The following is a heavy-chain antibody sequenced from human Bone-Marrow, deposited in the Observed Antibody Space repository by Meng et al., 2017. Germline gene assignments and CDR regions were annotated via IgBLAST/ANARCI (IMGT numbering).Heavy chain of an antibody. J-gene: IGHJ5*02. V-gene: IGHV4-31*03. D-gene: IGHD3-10*01. CDR2: IYYSGST. CDR3: ARGYGSGSSSDWFDP. Sequence: QVPLQESGPGLGKPPQTLSLTCTVSGGSISSGGYYWSWIRQHPGKGLEWIGYIYYSGSTYYNPSLKSRVTISVDTSKNQFSLKLSSVTAADTAVYYCARGYGSGSSSDWFDPWGQGTLVTVSS. CDR1: GGSISSGGYY.